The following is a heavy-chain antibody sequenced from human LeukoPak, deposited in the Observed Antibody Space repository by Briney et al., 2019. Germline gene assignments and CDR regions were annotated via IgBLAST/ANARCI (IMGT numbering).Heavy chain of an antibody. Sequence: ASVKVSCKASGYTFTSYGISWVRQAPGQGLEWMGWISAYNGSTNYAQKLQGRVTMTTDTSTSTAYMELRSLRSDDTAVYYCARDGIAAAGGGGNYYYYGMDVWGQGTTVTVSS. CDR1: GYTFTSYG. J-gene: IGHJ6*02. D-gene: IGHD6-13*01. CDR3: ARDGIAAAGGGGNYYYYGMDV. V-gene: IGHV1-18*01. CDR2: ISAYNGST.